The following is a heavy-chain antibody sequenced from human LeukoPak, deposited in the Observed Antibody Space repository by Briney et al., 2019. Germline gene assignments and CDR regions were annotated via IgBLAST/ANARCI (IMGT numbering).Heavy chain of an antibody. J-gene: IGHJ4*02. CDR2: IYYSGST. CDR3: ARGMAFVD. D-gene: IGHD2-21*01. Sequence: SETLSLTCAVSGGSISSGGYSWSWILQPPGKGLEWIGYIYYSGSTYYNPSLKSRVTISVDTSKNQFSLKLSSVTAADTAVYYCARGMAFVDWGQGTLVTVSS. CDR1: GGSISSGGYS. V-gene: IGHV4-30-4*07.